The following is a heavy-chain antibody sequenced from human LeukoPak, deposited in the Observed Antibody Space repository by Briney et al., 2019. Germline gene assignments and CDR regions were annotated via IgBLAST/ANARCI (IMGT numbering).Heavy chain of an antibody. D-gene: IGHD5-18*01. CDR3: ANDMDTAMVHDSLFDY. V-gene: IGHV3-23*01. Sequence: GGSLRLSCAASGFTFSSYAMSWVRQAPGKGLEWVSAISGSGGSTYYADSVKGRFTISRDNSKNTLYLQMNSLRAEDTAVCYCANDMDTAMVHDSLFDYWGQGTLVTVSS. CDR1: GFTFSSYA. J-gene: IGHJ4*02. CDR2: ISGSGGST.